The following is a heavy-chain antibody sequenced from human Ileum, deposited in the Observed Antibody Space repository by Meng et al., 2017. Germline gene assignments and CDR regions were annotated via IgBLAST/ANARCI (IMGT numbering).Heavy chain of an antibody. Sequence: QVQLQQWGAGRLKPSETWSRTCAVYGGSVSGYYWTWIRQPPGKGLEWIGEIHHSGSTNYNPSLKSRVTMSIDTSKIQFSLELSSVTAADAAVYYCARYGGSGSYWHFDPWGRGTLVTVSS. D-gene: IGHD3-10*01. CDR1: GGSVSGYY. CDR3: ARYGGSGSYWHFDP. CDR2: IHHSGST. V-gene: IGHV4-34*01. J-gene: IGHJ2*01.